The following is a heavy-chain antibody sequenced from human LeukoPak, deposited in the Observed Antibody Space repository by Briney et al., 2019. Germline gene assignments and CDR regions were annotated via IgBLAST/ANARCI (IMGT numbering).Heavy chain of an antibody. D-gene: IGHD3-10*02. J-gene: IGHJ6*04. CDR1: GVTFSSYV. CDR2: IRYDVSNK. Sequence: GGSLRLSCAASGVTFSSYVMSWVRQAPGKGLGWVAFIRYDVSNKYYADSVKGRFTISRDNSKNTLYLQMNNLRADDTAVYYCAELGITMIGGVWGKGTTVTISS. V-gene: IGHV3-30*02. CDR3: AELGITMIGGV.